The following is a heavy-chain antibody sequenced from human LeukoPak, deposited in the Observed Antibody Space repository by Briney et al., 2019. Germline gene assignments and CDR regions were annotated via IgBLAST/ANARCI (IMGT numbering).Heavy chain of an antibody. CDR3: ARDLDDFGPPDY. D-gene: IGHD3-3*01. V-gene: IGHV4-34*01. J-gene: IGHJ4*02. Sequence: SETLSLTCAVYGGSFSGYYWSWIRQPPGKGLEWIGEINHSGSTNYNPSLKSRVTISVDTSKNQFSLKLSSVTAADTAVYYCARDLDDFGPPDYWGQGTLVTVSS. CDR2: INHSGST. CDR1: GGSFSGYY.